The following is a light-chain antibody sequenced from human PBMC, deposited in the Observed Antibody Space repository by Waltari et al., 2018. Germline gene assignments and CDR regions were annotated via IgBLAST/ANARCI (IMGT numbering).Light chain of an antibody. J-gene: IGLJ2*01. CDR3: AAWDDSLNVVG. V-gene: IGLV1-44*01. Sequence: QSVLTQPVSASGTPGQRVTISCSGASSNIGTNTVNWYQHLPGTAPKLIIYSNNQRPSGVPARCSGSRSGTSASLAITGLQSEDEGDYYCAAWDDSLNVVGFGGVTKLTVL. CDR2: SNN. CDR1: SSNIGTNT.